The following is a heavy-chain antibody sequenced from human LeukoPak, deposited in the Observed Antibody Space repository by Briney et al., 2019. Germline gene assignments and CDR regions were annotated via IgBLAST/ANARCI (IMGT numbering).Heavy chain of an antibody. Sequence: GESLKISCAASGFTFSSYWMSWVRQAPGKGLEWVANIKQDGSEKYYVDSVKGRFTISRDDAKNSLYLQMNSLRAEDTAMYYCARDKIVGATHFDYWGQGTLVTVSS. CDR2: IKQDGSEK. D-gene: IGHD1-26*01. CDR3: ARDKIVGATHFDY. J-gene: IGHJ4*02. CDR1: GFTFSSYW. V-gene: IGHV3-7*01.